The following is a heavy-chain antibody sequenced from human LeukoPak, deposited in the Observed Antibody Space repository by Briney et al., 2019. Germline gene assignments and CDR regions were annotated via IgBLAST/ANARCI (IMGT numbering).Heavy chain of an antibody. CDR1: GFTLSTSW. CDR3: VRDMGYYDKV. Sequence: GXXLXLSCAASGFTLSTSWMHWVRQARGKGLVWVSRINTDGNTRDYADSVKGRFTISRDNAKNTLYLQMNSLRAEDTAVYYCVRDMGYYDKVWGQGTLVTVSS. D-gene: IGHD3-22*01. J-gene: IGHJ4*02. V-gene: IGHV3-74*01. CDR2: INTDGNTR.